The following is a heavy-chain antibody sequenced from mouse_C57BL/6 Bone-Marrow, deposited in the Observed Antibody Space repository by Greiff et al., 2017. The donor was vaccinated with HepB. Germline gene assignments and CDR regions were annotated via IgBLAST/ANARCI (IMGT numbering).Heavy chain of an antibody. V-gene: IGHV1-59*01. D-gene: IGHD2-4*01. CDR3: ARLVYYDYDPYAMDY. Sequence: QVQLKQPGAELVRPGTSVKLSCKASGYTFTSYWMHWVKQRPGQGLEWIGVIDPSDSYTNYNQKFKGKATLTVDTSSSTAYMQLSSLTSEDSAVYYCARLVYYDYDPYAMDYWGQGTSVTVSS. J-gene: IGHJ4*01. CDR1: GYTFTSYW. CDR2: IDPSDSYT.